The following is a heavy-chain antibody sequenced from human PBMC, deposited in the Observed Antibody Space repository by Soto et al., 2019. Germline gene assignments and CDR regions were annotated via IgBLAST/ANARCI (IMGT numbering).Heavy chain of an antibody. CDR1: GFTFSSYS. CDR2: ISSSSSYI. V-gene: IGHV3-21*01. Sequence: GGSLRLSCAASGFTFSSYSMNWVRQAPGKGLEWVSSISSSSSYIYYADSVKGRFTISRDNAKNSLYLQMNSLRAEDTAVYYCARDDVVVPAAPYYYYYYMDVWGKGTTVTVSS. J-gene: IGHJ6*03. D-gene: IGHD2-2*01. CDR3: ARDDVVVPAAPYYYYYYMDV.